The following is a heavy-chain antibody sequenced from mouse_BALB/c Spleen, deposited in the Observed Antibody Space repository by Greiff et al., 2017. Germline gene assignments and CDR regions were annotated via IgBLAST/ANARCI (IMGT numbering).Heavy chain of an antibody. CDR2: INPYNGDT. CDR3: GRSLITTVPYYAMDY. D-gene: IGHD1-1*01. V-gene: IGHV1-37*01. Sequence: VQLQQSGPDLVKPGASVKISCKASGYSFTGYYMHWVKQSHGKSLEWIGRINPYNGDTFYNQKFKGKATLTVDKSSSTAHMELLSLTSEDSAVYYCGRSLITTVPYYAMDYWGQGTSVTVSS. CDR1: GYSFTGYY. J-gene: IGHJ4*01.